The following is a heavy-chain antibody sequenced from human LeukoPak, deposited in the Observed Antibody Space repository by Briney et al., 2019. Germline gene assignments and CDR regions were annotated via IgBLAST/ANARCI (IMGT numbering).Heavy chain of an antibody. D-gene: IGHD3-10*01. CDR1: GSTFRNFG. CDR3: ARGGYGSGSYIEY. J-gene: IGHJ4*02. Sequence: GGSLRLSCATSGSTFRNFGMHWARQAPGKGLEWVAFIRYDGSDTYYADSVKGRFTISRVDSENTLHLQMNSLKTEDTSIFYCARGGYGSGSYIEYWGQGTLVTVSS. V-gene: IGHV3-30*02. CDR2: IRYDGSDT.